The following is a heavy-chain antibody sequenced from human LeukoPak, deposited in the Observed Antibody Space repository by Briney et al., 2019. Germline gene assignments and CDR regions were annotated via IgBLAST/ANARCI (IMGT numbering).Heavy chain of an antibody. D-gene: IGHD2-8*01. J-gene: IGHJ4*02. V-gene: IGHV3-21*01. CDR2: ISSSSSYI. Sequence: PAGTLTLSCAASGFTFSSNSLNWVRQAPGKGLEWVSSISSSSSYIYYADSVKGRFTISRDNAKNSLYLQMNSLRAEDTAVYYCARDLGWVSCTNGGTWARDYWGQGTLVTVSS. CDR1: GFTFSSNS. CDR3: ARDLGWVSCTNGGTWARDY.